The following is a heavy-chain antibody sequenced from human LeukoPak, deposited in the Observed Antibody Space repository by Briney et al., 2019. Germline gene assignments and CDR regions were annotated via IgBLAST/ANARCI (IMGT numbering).Heavy chain of an antibody. CDR3: AGAPNWFLFDY. CDR1: GGSFRSHY. CDR2: VDSSGTT. V-gene: IGHV4-59*11. D-gene: IGHD7-27*01. J-gene: IGHJ4*02. Sequence: SETLSLACAVPGGSFRSHYWSWMRQSPGEGLEWIGNVDSSGTTNYNPSLRSRVSISLDTSKNQFSLKLNSVTAADTAVYYCAGAPNWFLFDYWGPGTLVTVSS.